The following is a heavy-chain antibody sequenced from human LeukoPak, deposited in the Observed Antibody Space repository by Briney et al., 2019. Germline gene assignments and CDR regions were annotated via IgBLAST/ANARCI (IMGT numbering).Heavy chain of an antibody. J-gene: IGHJ4*02. CDR2: ISSSSSYI. CDR1: GFTFSSYS. D-gene: IGHD1-26*01. Sequence: GGSLRLSCAASGFTFSSYSMNWVRQAPGKGLEWVSSISSSSSYIYYADSVKGRFTISRDNAKNSLYLQMNSLIAKDTAVYYCVRDTPAQWELLQPFDYWGQGTLVTVSS. CDR3: VRDTPAQWELLQPFDY. V-gene: IGHV3-21*01.